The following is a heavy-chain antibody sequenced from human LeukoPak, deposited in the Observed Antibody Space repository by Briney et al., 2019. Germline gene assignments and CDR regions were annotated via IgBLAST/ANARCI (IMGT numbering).Heavy chain of an antibody. CDR2: ISAYNGNT. CDR1: GYTFTNYG. CDR3: ARDINYYYDSSGYYDYFDY. V-gene: IGHV1-18*01. D-gene: IGHD3-22*01. J-gene: IGHJ4*02. Sequence: ASVTVSFKSSGYTFTNYGMSWVRQAPGQGREWMGWISAYNGNTKYAQKLQGRVTMTPDTSTSTAYMELRSLRSDDTAVYYCARDINYYYDSSGYYDYFDYWGQGTLVTVSS.